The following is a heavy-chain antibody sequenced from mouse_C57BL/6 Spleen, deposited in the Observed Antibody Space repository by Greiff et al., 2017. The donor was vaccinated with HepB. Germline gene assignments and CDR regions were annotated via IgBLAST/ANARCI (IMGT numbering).Heavy chain of an antibody. Sequence: VQLKQPGAELVMPGASVKLSCKASGYTFTSYWMHWVKQRPGQGLEWIGEIDPSDSYTNYNQKFKGKSTLTVDKSSSTAYMQLSSLTSEDSAVYYCAGGNGFDYWGQGTTLTVSS. J-gene: IGHJ2*01. V-gene: IGHV1-69*01. CDR1: GYTFTSYW. CDR3: AGGNGFDY. CDR2: IDPSDSYT.